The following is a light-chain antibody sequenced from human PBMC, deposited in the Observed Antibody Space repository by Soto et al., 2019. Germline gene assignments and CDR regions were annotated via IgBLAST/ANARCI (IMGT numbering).Light chain of an antibody. J-gene: IGKJ3*01. Sequence: EIVLTQSPGTLSLFPGERATLSCRASQRVSNSYLAWYQQKPGQAPRLLIYDASSRATGVPDRFSGSGSGTDFTLSISRLEPEDFAVYYCQQYGRSPGLFTFGPGTKVDIK. CDR3: QQYGRSPGLFT. CDR2: DAS. CDR1: QRVSNSY. V-gene: IGKV3-20*01.